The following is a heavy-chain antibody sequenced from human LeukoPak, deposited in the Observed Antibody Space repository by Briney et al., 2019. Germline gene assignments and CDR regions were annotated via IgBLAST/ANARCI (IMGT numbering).Heavy chain of an antibody. D-gene: IGHD3-3*01. J-gene: IGHJ6*03. V-gene: IGHV1-18*01. CDR1: GYTFTSYG. CDR3: AKAGLTIFGVVTPRYYYYMEV. Sequence: ASVKVSCKASGYTFTSYGISWVRQAPGQGLEWMRWISAYNGNTNYAQKLQGRVTMTTDTSTSTAYMELRSLRSDDTAVYYCAKAGLTIFGVVTPRYYYYMEVWGKGTTVTVSS. CDR2: ISAYNGNT.